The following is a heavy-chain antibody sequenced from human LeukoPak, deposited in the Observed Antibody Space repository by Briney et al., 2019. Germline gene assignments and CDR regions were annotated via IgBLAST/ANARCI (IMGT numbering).Heavy chain of an antibody. J-gene: IGHJ3*01. CDR1: GGSISGYY. D-gene: IGHD6-6*01. CDR2: IYTSGST. V-gene: IGHV4-4*07. Sequence: SETLSLTCNVFGGSISGYYWSWIRQPAGKGLEWIGRIYTSGSTKYNPSLKSRVTMYVDTSKSQFSLKLTSVTAADTAVYYCARRTDSGYSSSSSAFDVWGQGTMVTVSS. CDR3: ARRTDSGYSSSSSAFDV.